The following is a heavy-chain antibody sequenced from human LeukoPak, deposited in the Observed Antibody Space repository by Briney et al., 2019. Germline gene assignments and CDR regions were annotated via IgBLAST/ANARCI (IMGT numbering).Heavy chain of an antibody. D-gene: IGHD3-10*01. CDR1: GFTFSSYS. CDR2: IGSSSSYV. CDR3: ARGQDPYYGSGSYASYG. Sequence: PGGSLRLSCAASGFTFSSYSMNWVRQAPGKGLEWVSSIGSSSSYVYYADSVKGRFTISRDNAKNSLYLQMNSLRAEDTAVYYCARGQDPYYGSGSYASYGWGQGTLVTVSS. J-gene: IGHJ4*02. V-gene: IGHV3-21*01.